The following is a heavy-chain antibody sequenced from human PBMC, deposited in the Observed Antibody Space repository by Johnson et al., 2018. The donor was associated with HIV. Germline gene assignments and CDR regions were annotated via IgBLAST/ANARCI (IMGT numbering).Heavy chain of an antibody. CDR1: GFSFRNYW. CDR2: IKSDGTST. V-gene: IGHV3-74*02. Sequence: QLVESGGGVVQPVRSLRLSCAVSGFSFRNYWMEWVRQAPGKGLVWVSRIKSDGTSTTYADSVRGRFTISRDNAKNSLYRQMNSLRAEDTAGYYCATRDPTHRPGVFNIWCQGTMGTVSS. D-gene: IGHD1-14*01. CDR3: ATRDPTHRPGVFNI. J-gene: IGHJ3*02.